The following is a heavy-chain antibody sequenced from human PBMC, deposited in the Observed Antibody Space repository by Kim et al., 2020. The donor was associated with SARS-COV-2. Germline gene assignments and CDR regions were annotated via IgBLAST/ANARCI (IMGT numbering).Heavy chain of an antibody. CDR2: INHSGST. CDR3: ARGFRLWTDAFDI. J-gene: IGHJ3*02. V-gene: IGHV4-34*01. D-gene: IGHD3-10*01. Sequence: SETLSLTCAVYGGSFSGYYWSWIRQPPGKGLEWIGEINHSGSTNYNPSLKSRVTISVDTSKNQFSLKLSSVTAADTAVYYCARGFRLWTDAFDIWGQGTMVTVSS. CDR1: GGSFSGYY.